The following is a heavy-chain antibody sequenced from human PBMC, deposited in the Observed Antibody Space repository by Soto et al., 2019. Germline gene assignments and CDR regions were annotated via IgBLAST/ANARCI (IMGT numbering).Heavy chain of an antibody. D-gene: IGHD2-2*01. Sequence: GGSLRLSCAASGLTFSSYGMHWVRQAPGKGLEWVAVISYDGSNKYYADSVKGRFTISRDNSKNTLYLQMNSLRAEDTAVYYCAGPVVPTANDWLDTWGQGTLVTVSS. CDR1: GLTFSSYG. CDR2: ISYDGSNK. CDR3: AGPVVPTANDWLDT. J-gene: IGHJ5*02. V-gene: IGHV3-30*03.